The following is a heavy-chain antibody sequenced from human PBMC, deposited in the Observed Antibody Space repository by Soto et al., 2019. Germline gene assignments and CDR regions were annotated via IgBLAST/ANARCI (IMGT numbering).Heavy chain of an antibody. Sequence: EVKLLESGGDLVQPGGSLRLSCAASGLTFTTYAMTWVRQAPGKGLEWVSAISGSGGSTYYADSVKGRFTISRDNSKNTLYLQMNSLRAEDTAVYYCAKDKDTTFSPQDYWGQGTLVTVSS. CDR2: ISGSGGST. CDR3: AKDKDTTFSPQDY. D-gene: IGHD2-15*01. J-gene: IGHJ4*02. V-gene: IGHV3-23*01. CDR1: GLTFTTYA.